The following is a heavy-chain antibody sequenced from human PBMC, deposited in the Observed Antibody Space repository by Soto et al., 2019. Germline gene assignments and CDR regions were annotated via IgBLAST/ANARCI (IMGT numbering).Heavy chain of an antibody. CDR1: GGSISSSSYY. V-gene: IGHV4-39*01. Sequence: SETLSLTCTVSGGSISSSSYYWGWIRQPPGKGLEWIGSIYYSGSTYYNPSLKSRVTISVDTSKNQFSLKLSSVTAADTAVYYCARWPGQLADPWGQGTLVTSPQ. D-gene: IGHD6-13*01. CDR3: ARWPGQLADP. J-gene: IGHJ5*02. CDR2: IYYSGST.